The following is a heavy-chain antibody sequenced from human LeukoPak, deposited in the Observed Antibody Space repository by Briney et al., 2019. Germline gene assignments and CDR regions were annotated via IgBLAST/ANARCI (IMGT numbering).Heavy chain of an antibody. J-gene: IGHJ4*02. V-gene: IGHV3-23*01. CDR2: ISGSGGST. CDR3: AKDFPVGATSYFDS. D-gene: IGHD1-26*01. CDR1: GFXFGSYA. Sequence: GGSLRLSCAASGFXFGSYAMTWVRQAPGKGLEWVSAISGSGGSTYYAGSVKGRFTISRDNSKNTLYLQMNSLRAEDTAVYYCAKDFPVGATSYFDSWGQGTLVTVSS.